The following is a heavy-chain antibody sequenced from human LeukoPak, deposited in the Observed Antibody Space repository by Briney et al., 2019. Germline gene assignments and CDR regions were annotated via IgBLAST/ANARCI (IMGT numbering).Heavy chain of an antibody. Sequence: GGSLRLSCAASGFTVSSNYMSWVRQAPGKGLEWVSVIYSGGSTYYADSVKGRFTISRDNAKNSLYLQMNSLRVEDTAVYYCARENVVVAALNDAFDIWGQGTMDTVSS. CDR1: GFTVSSNY. D-gene: IGHD2-15*01. CDR3: ARENVVVAALNDAFDI. CDR2: IYSGGST. V-gene: IGHV3-53*01. J-gene: IGHJ3*02.